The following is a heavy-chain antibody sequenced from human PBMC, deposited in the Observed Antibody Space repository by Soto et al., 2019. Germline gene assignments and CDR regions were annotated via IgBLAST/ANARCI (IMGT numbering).Heavy chain of an antibody. CDR3: ARDLRTAVAPPWYCDL. CDR2: ISAYNGNT. CDR1: GYTFTSYG. V-gene: IGHV1-18*01. J-gene: IGHJ2*01. Sequence: QVQLVQSGAEVKKPGASVKVSCKASGYTFTSYGISWVRQAPGQGLEWMGWISAYNGNTNYAQKLQGRVTMTTDTSTSTADMELRSLRSDDTAVYYCARDLRTAVAPPWYCDLWGRGTLVTVSS. D-gene: IGHD6-19*01.